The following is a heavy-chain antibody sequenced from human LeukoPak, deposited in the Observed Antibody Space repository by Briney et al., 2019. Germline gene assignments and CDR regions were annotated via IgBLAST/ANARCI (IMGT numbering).Heavy chain of an antibody. D-gene: IGHD3-10*01. CDR1: GFTFSSYW. CDR3: ARVSRGFRYYFDY. J-gene: IGHJ4*02. Sequence: PGGSLRLSCAASGFTFSSYWMSWVRQAPGKGLEWVSYISSSGSTIYYADSVKGRFTISRDNAKNSLYLQTNSLRAEDTAVYYCARVSRGFRYYFDYWGQGTLVTVSS. V-gene: IGHV3-48*04. CDR2: ISSSGSTI.